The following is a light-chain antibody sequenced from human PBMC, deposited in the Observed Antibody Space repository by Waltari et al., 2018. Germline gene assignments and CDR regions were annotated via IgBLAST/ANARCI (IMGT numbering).Light chain of an antibody. J-gene: IGLJ2*01. V-gene: IGLV3-19*01. CDR1: NPRSYY. CDR2: GKN. Sequence: SSELTQDPAVSVALGHPVRITCHGDNPRSYYASGYQQKPGQAPIFVIYGKNNRPTGIPDRFSGSSSGNTASLTITGAQAEDEADYYCSSRDSSGNHVVFGGGTKLTVL. CDR3: SSRDSSGNHVV.